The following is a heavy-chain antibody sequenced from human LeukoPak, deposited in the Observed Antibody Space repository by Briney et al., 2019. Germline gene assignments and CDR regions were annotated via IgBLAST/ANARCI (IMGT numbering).Heavy chain of an antibody. V-gene: IGHV3-11*01. D-gene: IGHD2-2*01. J-gene: IGHJ4*02. Sequence: GGSLRLSCAASGFTFSDYNMSWIRQAPGKGLEWVSYISSSGGTIHYADSVKGRFTISRDNAKNSLYLQMNSLRAEDTAVYYCWGSTSSNFDYWGQGTLVTVSS. CDR1: GFTFSDYN. CDR3: WGSTSSNFDY. CDR2: ISSSGGTI.